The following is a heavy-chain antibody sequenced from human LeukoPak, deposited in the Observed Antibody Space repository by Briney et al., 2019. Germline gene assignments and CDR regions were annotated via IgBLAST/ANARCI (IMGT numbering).Heavy chain of an antibody. CDR3: ARENWYSDY. Sequence: ASVTVSCKASGYTFTHYRLHWVRQAHGQGREWMGWVNPDSGATNYQQNFQGRVTMTRDTSISTVYMELSRLRSDDTAVYYCARENWYSDYWGQGTLVTVSS. D-gene: IGHD1-1*01. J-gene: IGHJ4*02. CDR1: GYTFTHYR. V-gene: IGHV1-2*02. CDR2: VNPDSGAT.